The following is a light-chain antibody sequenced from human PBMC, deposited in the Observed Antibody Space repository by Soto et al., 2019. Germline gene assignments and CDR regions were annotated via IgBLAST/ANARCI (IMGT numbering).Light chain of an antibody. CDR3: SSFAGSSFYV. V-gene: IGLV2-8*01. Sequence: QSALTQPPSASGSPGQSVTISCTGTSSDVGCYNSVSWYQQHPGKAPNLLIFKVSDRPSWVPDRFSGSKSGNTASLTVSGLQADDEADYYCSSFAGSSFYVFGGGTKLTVL. CDR1: SSDVGCYNS. J-gene: IGLJ1*01. CDR2: KVS.